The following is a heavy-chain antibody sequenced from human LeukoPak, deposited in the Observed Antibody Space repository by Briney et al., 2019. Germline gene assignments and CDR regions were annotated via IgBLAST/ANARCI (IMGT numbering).Heavy chain of an antibody. Sequence: GGSLRLSCAASGITFSTSTMNWVRQAPGKGLEWVSYISGSSSTIYYADSVKGRFTVSRDNAGNSLYLQMNSLRAEDTAVYYCAKDQRYSSGWYDWGQGTLVTVSS. CDR2: ISGSSSTI. J-gene: IGHJ4*02. V-gene: IGHV3-48*01. CDR1: GITFSTST. D-gene: IGHD6-19*01. CDR3: AKDQRYSSGWYD.